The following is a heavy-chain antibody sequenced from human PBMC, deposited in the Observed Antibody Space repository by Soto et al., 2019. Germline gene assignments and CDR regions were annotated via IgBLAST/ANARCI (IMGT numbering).Heavy chain of an antibody. V-gene: IGHV3-48*01. CDR1: GFTFSAYS. J-gene: IGHJ4*02. Sequence: EVQLVESGGGLVKPGGSLRLSCAASGFTFSAYSMNWVRQAPGKGLEWVSYISDSSSSIYYADSVKGRFTISRDNAKNSLYLQMNSLRAEDTAMYYCARVPYGNYGGYFDYWGQGTLVTVST. CDR3: ARVPYGNYGGYFDY. D-gene: IGHD4-17*01. CDR2: ISDSSSSI.